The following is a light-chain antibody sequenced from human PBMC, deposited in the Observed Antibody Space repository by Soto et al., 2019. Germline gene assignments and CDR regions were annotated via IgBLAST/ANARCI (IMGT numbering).Light chain of an antibody. CDR2: WAS. J-gene: IGKJ4*01. Sequence: SVMSQSPDSLAVSLGESATINGKSSQRVLYSSNNKNYLAWYQQKPGQPPKLLIYWASTRESGVPDRFSGSGSGTDFTLTTSSLQAEDVAVYYCQQYYSTPPTFGGGTKVDNK. CDR3: QQYYSTPPT. CDR1: QRVLYSSNNKNY. V-gene: IGKV4-1*01.